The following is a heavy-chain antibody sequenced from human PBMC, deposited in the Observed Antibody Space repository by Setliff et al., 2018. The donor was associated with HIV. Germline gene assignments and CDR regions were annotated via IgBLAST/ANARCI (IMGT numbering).Heavy chain of an antibody. CDR3: ATTRPISTGYPGFFDS. J-gene: IGHJ4*02. D-gene: IGHD3-9*01. Sequence: SETLSLTCNVSDDSFSTNYWGWIRQPPGKGLEYIGTLSYRGTTHYNPSLKSRIALSIDSSKNQFSLNLHFVTATDSALYYCATTRPISTGYPGFFDSWGQGIVVTVSS. CDR1: DDSFSTNY. V-gene: IGHV4-39*01. CDR2: LSYRGTT.